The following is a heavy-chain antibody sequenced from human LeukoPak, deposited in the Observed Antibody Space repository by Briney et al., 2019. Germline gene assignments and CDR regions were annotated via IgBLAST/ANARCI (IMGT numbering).Heavy chain of an antibody. V-gene: IGHV3-23*01. CDR1: GSSFNDFA. Sequence: GGSLRLSCAASGSSFNDFAMTWVRQAPGKGLEWVSTFSDSRDSSYYADSVKGRFTVSRDNSKNTLYLQMDSLRAEDTAVYYCARVTGGYYFDYWGQGTLVTVSS. CDR3: ARVTGGYYFDY. D-gene: IGHD7-27*01. J-gene: IGHJ4*02. CDR2: FSDSRDSS.